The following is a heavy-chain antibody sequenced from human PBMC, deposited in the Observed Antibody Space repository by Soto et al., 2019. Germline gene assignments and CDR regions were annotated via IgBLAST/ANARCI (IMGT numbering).Heavy chain of an antibody. V-gene: IGHV1-69*01. CDR1: GGTFSSYA. CDR2: IIPIFGTA. Sequence: QVQLVQSGAEVKKPGSSVKVSCKASGGTFSSYAISWVRQAPGQGLEWMGGIIPIFGTANYAQKFQGRVTITADESTSTAYMELSRLRSEDTAVDYCARVSYGDYPHYYGMDVWGQGTTVTVSS. CDR3: ARVSYGDYPHYYGMDV. D-gene: IGHD4-17*01. J-gene: IGHJ6*02.